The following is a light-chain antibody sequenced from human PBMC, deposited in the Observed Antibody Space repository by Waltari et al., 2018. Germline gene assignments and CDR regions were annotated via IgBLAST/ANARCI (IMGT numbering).Light chain of an antibody. Sequence: QSALTQPASVSGSPGQSITISCTGTSSAVGAYNYVSWYQQHPGKAPKLMIFDVINRPSGVSNRFSGSKSGNTASLTISGLQAEDEADYYCSSYISSSTLELFGGGTSLTVL. J-gene: IGLJ2*01. V-gene: IGLV2-14*03. CDR3: SSYISSSTLEL. CDR2: DVI. CDR1: SSAVGAYNY.